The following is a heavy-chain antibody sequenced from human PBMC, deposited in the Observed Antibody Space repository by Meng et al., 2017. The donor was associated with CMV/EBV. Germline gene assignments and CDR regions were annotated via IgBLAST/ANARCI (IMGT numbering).Heavy chain of an antibody. J-gene: IGHJ6*02. V-gene: IGHV3-30-3*01. Sequence: GESLKISCAASGFTFSSYAMHWVRQAPGKGLEWVAVISYDGSNKYYADSVKGRFTISRDNSKNTLYLQMNSLRAEDTAVYYCARVRTVTTPYYYYYYSMDVWGQGTTVTVSS. CDR2: ISYDGSNK. CDR1: GFTFSSYA. CDR3: ARVRTVTTPYYYYYYSMDV. D-gene: IGHD4-17*01.